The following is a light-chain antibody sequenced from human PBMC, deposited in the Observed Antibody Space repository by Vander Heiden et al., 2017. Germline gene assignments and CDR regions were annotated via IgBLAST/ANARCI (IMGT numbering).Light chain of an antibody. V-gene: IGKV3-20*01. CDR1: QSVISIS. Sequence: IVFTQSPGTLSLSPRERATLSCTASQSVISISLAWYQQKPGQAPRLLIYGASSRETGIPERFSGSGSGTDFTLTISRLEPEDFAVYYCQQYGSSPFTFGPGTKVDIK. J-gene: IGKJ3*01. CDR2: GAS. CDR3: QQYGSSPFT.